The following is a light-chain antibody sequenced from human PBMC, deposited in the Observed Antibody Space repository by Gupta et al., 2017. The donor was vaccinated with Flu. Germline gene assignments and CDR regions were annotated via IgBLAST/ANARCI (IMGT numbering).Light chain of an antibody. CDR2: GAS. CDR1: QSVSSSY. V-gene: IGKV3-20*01. CDR3: QQDGSSPLT. J-gene: IGKJ4*01. Sequence: GTLSLSPGERATLSCRVSQSVSSSYLAWHQQKSGQAPRLPIYGASSRATGIPDRFSGSGSGTDFTLTISRLEPEDFAVYYCQQDGSSPLTFGAGTKVEIK.